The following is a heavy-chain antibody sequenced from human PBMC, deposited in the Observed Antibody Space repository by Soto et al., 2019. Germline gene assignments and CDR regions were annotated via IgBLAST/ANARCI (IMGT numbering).Heavy chain of an antibody. J-gene: IGHJ5*02. CDR1: GYTFSSYP. V-gene: IGHV1-3*05. D-gene: IGHD2-15*01. CDR3: ARDRGGYCSGGRCSEAWFDP. Sequence: QVQLVQSGAEEKRPGASVKISCKASGYTFSSYPIHWVRQAPGHRLEWMGWINSGNGYTKYSQKFQARVSITRDTSASTAYMQVSSLRSEDTAVYYCARDRGGYCSGGRCSEAWFDPWGQGTLVTVSS. CDR2: INSGNGYT.